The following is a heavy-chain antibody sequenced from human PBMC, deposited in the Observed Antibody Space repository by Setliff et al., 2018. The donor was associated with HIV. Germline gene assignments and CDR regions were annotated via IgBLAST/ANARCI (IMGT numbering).Heavy chain of an antibody. CDR2: INANKGNT. CDR3: ARDKTSRYYYTGSAYSDYFDL. V-gene: IGHV1-3*01. J-gene: IGHJ4*02. D-gene: IGHD3-10*01. CDR1: GYSLTKYA. Sequence: ASVKVSCKASGYSLTKYALHWVRQAPGQRLEWMGWINANKGNTKYSQKFQGRVTITWDTSASAAYMELSSLRSEDTAVYYCARDKTSRYYYTGSAYSDYFDLWGQGTLVTVSS.